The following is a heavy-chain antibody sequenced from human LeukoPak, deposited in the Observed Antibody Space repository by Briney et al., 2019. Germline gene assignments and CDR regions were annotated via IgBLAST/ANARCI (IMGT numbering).Heavy chain of an antibody. V-gene: IGHV4-59*08. CDR3: ARHPHSGWYRGRDAFDI. CDR2: IYYSGST. J-gene: IGHJ3*02. CDR1: GGSISSYY. D-gene: IGHD6-19*01. Sequence: PSETLSLTCTVSGGSISSYYWSWIRQPPGKGLEWIGYIYYSGSTNYNPSLKSRVTISVDTSKNQFSLKLSSVTAADTAVYYCARHPHSGWYRGRDAFDIWGQGTMVTVSS.